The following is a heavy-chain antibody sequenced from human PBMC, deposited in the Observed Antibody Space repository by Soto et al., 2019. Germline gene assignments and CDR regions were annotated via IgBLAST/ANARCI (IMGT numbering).Heavy chain of an antibody. J-gene: IGHJ4*02. CDR3: AKILLGYYYGGFDY. V-gene: IGHV3-23*01. CDR2: ISDSGGST. CDR1: GFTFSTYA. Sequence: EVQLLESGGGLVQPGGSLRLSCAASGFTFSTYAMSWVRQAPGKGLEWVSTISDSGGSTYYADSVKGRFTNSRDNSKNTLYLQLNSLRSEDTAAYYCAKILLGYYYGGFDYWGQGTLVTVSS. D-gene: IGHD5-18*01.